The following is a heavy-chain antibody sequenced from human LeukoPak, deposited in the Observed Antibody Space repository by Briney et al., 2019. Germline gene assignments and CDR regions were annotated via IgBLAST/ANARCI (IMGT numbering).Heavy chain of an antibody. CDR3: TLIQGWGSGSYYRDF. Sequence: GGSLRLSCAASGFSNSNDWMSWVRQAPGKGLEWVARVKSKGAAETTDYAAPVKGRFTISRDDSKNTLYLQMNSLKTEDTAVYYCTLIQGWGSGSYYRDFWGQGTLVTVSS. J-gene: IGHJ4*02. CDR2: VKSKGAAETT. V-gene: IGHV3-15*01. D-gene: IGHD3-10*01. CDR1: GFSNSNDW.